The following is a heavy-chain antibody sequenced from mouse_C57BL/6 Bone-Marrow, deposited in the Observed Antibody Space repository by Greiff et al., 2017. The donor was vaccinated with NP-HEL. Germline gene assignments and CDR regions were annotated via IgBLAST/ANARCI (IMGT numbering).Heavy chain of an antibody. CDR2: ISDGGSYT. J-gene: IGHJ4*01. CDR1: GFTFSSYA. Sequence: EVQRVESGGGLVKPGGSLKLSCAASGFTFSSYAMSWVRQTPEKRLEWVATISDGGSYTYYPDNVKGRFTISRDNAKNNLYLQMSHLKSKDTAMYYCERDCSSYDYAMDYWGQGTSVTVSS. D-gene: IGHD1-1*01. V-gene: IGHV5-4*01. CDR3: ERDCSSYDYAMDY.